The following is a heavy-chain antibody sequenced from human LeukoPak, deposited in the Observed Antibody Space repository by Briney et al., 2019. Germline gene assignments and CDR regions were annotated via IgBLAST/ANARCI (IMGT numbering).Heavy chain of an antibody. Sequence: PSETMSLTCAVSGYFLSRGYYWGCIRQPPGEGLEGIGSIYHSGSTNYNPSLKSRVTISVDTSKNQFSLKLSSVTATDTAVDYCARGRKSIFGVVTYLDYWGQGTLGTVAS. V-gene: IGHV4-38-2*01. CDR2: IYHSGST. J-gene: IGHJ4*02. CDR3: ARGRKSIFGVVTYLDY. CDR1: GYFLSRGYY. D-gene: IGHD3-3*01.